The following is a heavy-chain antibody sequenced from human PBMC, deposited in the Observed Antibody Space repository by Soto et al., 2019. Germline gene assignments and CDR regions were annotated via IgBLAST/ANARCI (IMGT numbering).Heavy chain of an antibody. CDR3: ARGATWIQLWRYFDY. J-gene: IGHJ4*02. V-gene: IGHV3-33*01. CDR1: GFTFSSYG. D-gene: IGHD5-18*01. CDR2: IWYDGSNK. Sequence: QVQLVESGVGVVQPGRSLRLSCAASGFTFSSYGMHWVRQAPGKGLEWVAVIWYDGSNKYYADSVKGRFTISRDNSKNTLSLQMNSLRAEDTAVYYCARGATWIQLWRYFDYWGQGTLVTVSS.